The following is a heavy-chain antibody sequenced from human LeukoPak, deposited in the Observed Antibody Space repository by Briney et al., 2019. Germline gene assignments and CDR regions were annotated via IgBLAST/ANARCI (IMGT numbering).Heavy chain of an antibody. CDR2: IYYSGST. V-gene: IGHV4-59*11. J-gene: IGHJ4*02. CDR1: GGSISSHY. CDR3: ASESMAYYYFDY. D-gene: IGHD5-24*01. Sequence: SETLSLTCTVSGGSISSHYRSWIRQPPGKGLEWIGYIYYSGSTNYNPSLKSRVTISVDTSKNQFSLKLSSVTAADTAVYYCASESMAYYYFDYWGQGTLVTVSS.